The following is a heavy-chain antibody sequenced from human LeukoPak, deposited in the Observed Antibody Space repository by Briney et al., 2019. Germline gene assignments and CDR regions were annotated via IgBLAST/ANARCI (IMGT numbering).Heavy chain of an antibody. CDR1: GFTFSSYG. V-gene: IGHV3-7*01. J-gene: IGHJ4*02. Sequence: PGGCMRLSCAVSGFTFSSYGMNWVRLAPGKGLEWVANIKQDGSEKNYVDSVKGRFTISRDNAKSSLFLQMNDLRAEDTAVYYCAKGGRGNGEVYWGQGTLVTVSS. CDR3: AKGGRGNGEVY. CDR2: IKQDGSEK. D-gene: IGHD2-8*01.